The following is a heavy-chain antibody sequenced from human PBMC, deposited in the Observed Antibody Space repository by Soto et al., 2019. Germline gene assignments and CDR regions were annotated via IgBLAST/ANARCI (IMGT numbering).Heavy chain of an antibody. CDR2: IYSGGST. J-gene: IGHJ6*03. CDR1: GFTVSSNY. D-gene: IGHD6-13*01. V-gene: IGHV3-53*04. CDR3: ARDYKQQLPGENYYYYYYMDV. Sequence: GGSLRLSCAASGFTVSSNYMSWVRQAPGKGLEWVSVIYSGGSTYYADSVKGRFTISRHNSKNTLYLQMNSLRAEDTAVYYCARDYKQQLPGENYYYYYYMDVWGKGTTVTVSS.